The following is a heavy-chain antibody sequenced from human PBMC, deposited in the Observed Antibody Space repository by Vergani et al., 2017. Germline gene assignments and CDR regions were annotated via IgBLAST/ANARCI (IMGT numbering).Heavy chain of an antibody. V-gene: IGHV4-31*03. CDR3: ARGSFERGEVSLVFDY. CDR2: IYYSGST. Sequence: QVQLQESGPGLVKPSQTLSLTCTVSGGSISSGGYYWSWIRQHPGKGLEWIGYIYYSGSTYYNPSLKRRVTISVDTSKNQFSLNLSSVTAADTAVYYCARGSFERGEVSLVFDYWGQGTLVTVSS. J-gene: IGHJ4*02. CDR1: GGSISSGGYY. D-gene: IGHD3-16*02.